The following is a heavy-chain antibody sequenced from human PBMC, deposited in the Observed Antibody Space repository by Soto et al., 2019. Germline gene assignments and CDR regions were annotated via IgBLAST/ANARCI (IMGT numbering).Heavy chain of an antibody. CDR1: GGSISSYY. Sequence: QVQLQESGPGLVKPSETLSLSCTVSGGSISSYYWSWFRQSPGKRMEWIGYVHHSWGSSYNPSLQSRVAISLDTSKCQFSLKVSSVTATDSAVYYCARQGFGPLHGLVDVLGQGTTVTVSS. CDR2: VHHSWGS. CDR3: ARQGFGPLHGLVDV. J-gene: IGHJ6*02. V-gene: IGHV4-59*08. D-gene: IGHD3-10*01.